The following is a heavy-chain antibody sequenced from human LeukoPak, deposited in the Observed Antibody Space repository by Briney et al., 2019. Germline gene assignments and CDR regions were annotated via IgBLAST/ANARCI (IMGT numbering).Heavy chain of an antibody. CDR2: IYTSGST. V-gene: IGHV4-61*02. Sequence: SQTLSLTCTVSGGSISSGSYYWSWIRQPAGKGLEWIGRIYTSGSTNYNPSLKSRVTISVDTSKNQFSLKLSSVTAADTAVYYCARATYYDILTGSMVFDYWGQGTLVTVSS. CDR3: ARATYYDILTGSMVFDY. J-gene: IGHJ4*02. D-gene: IGHD3-9*01. CDR1: GGSISSGSYY.